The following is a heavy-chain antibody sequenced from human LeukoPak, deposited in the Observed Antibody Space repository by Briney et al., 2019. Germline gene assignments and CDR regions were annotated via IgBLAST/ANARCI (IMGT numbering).Heavy chain of an antibody. CDR1: GYSFANYF. D-gene: IGHD3-9*01. V-gene: IGHV5-51*01. CDR3: ARRRLANKKYYYYYYGLDV. J-gene: IGHJ6*02. CDR2: IYPGDSDT. Sequence: GESLKISGKGSGYSFANYFIAWVRQMPGKGLEWMGIIYPGDSDTRYSPSFQGQVTISADKSINTAYLQWSSLKASDTAMYYCARRRLANKKYYYYYYGLDVWGQGTTVTVSS.